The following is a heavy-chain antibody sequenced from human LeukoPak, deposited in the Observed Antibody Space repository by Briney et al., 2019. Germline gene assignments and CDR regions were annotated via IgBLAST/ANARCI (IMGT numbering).Heavy chain of an antibody. V-gene: IGHV3-23*01. J-gene: IGHJ4*02. CDR1: GFTFSSYA. CDR3: AKGITWIQLWLADY. D-gene: IGHD5-18*01. CDR2: ISGSGGNT. Sequence: GGSLRLSCAASGFTFSSYAMSWVRQAPGKGLEWVSAISGSGGNTYYADSVRGRFTISRDNSKDTLYLQMNSLRAEDTAIYYCAKGITWIQLWLADYWGQGTLVTVSS.